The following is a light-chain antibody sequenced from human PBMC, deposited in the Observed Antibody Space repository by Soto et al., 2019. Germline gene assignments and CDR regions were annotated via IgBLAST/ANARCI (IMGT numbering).Light chain of an antibody. V-gene: IGKV3-20*01. J-gene: IGKJ3*01. CDR3: YQFGMSPFC. Sequence: EVVLTQSPGTLSLSPGESATLTCRASQSVRGNYFAWYQQRPGQAPRLLVYGPSVRAAGIADRFRGSGSRTDFNLTINSVEPEDLGVYYCYQFGMSPFCFGPGTTLDIK. CDR2: GPS. CDR1: QSVRGNY.